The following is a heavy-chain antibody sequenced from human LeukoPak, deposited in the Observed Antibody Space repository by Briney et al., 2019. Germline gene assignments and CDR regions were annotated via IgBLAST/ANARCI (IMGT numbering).Heavy chain of an antibody. Sequence: ASVKVSCKASGYTFTGYYMHWVRQAPGQRPEWMGWINPNSGGTNYAQKFQGRVTMTRDTSISTAYMELSRLRSDDTAVYYCARDYGDYYFDYWGQGTLVTVSS. J-gene: IGHJ4*02. CDR3: ARDYGDYYFDY. V-gene: IGHV1-2*02. CDR2: INPNSGGT. CDR1: GYTFTGYY. D-gene: IGHD4-17*01.